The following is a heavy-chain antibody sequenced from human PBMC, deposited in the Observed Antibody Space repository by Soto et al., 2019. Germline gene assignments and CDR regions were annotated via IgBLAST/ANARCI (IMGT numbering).Heavy chain of an antibody. CDR1: GFSLSTNGMC. Sequence: FGLTLVNPTQTLTLTCTFSGFSLSTNGMCVSWIRQPPGKALEWLARIDWDDDKYYSTSLKTRLTISKDTSKNQVVLTMTNMDPVDTATYYCARMPSSPDRKYYYYGMDVWGQGTTVTVSS. D-gene: IGHD6-13*01. CDR3: ARMPSSPDRKYYYYGMDV. J-gene: IGHJ6*02. V-gene: IGHV2-70*11. CDR2: IDWDDDK.